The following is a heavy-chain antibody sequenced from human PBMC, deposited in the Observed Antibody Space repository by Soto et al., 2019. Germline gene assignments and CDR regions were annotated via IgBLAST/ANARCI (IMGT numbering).Heavy chain of an antibody. Sequence: SETLSLTXTVSGGSISSYYWSWIRQPPGKGLGWIGYIYYSGSTNYNPSLKSRVTISVDTSKNQFSLKLSSVTAADTAVYYCARDSYGDYYFDYWGQGTLVTVSS. J-gene: IGHJ4*02. CDR1: GGSISSYY. V-gene: IGHV4-59*01. D-gene: IGHD4-17*01. CDR3: ARDSYGDYYFDY. CDR2: IYYSGST.